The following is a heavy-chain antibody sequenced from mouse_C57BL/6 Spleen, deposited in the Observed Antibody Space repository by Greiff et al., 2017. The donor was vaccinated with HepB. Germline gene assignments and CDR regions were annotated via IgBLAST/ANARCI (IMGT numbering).Heavy chain of an antibody. CDR2: IDPEDGDT. D-gene: IGHD1-1*01. Sequence: VQLQQSGAELVKPGASVKLSCTASGFNIKDYYMHWVKQRTEQGLEWIGRIDPEDGDTKYAPKLQGKATITADTSSNTASLQLSSLTSGDNAIYYCARSGSSPWAMDYWGEGTSVTVAS. V-gene: IGHV14-2*01. J-gene: IGHJ4*01. CDR1: GFNIKDYY. CDR3: ARSGSSPWAMDY.